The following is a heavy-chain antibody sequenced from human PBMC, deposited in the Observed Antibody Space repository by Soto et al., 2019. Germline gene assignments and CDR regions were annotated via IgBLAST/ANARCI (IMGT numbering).Heavy chain of an antibody. CDR3: AKDAVYRDGLWLMDS. Sequence: GGSLRLSCAASGFTISTYAMTWVRQAPGKGLECVSGVTGSGSQIYYANSVKGRFTISKDNSKNTLYLQMSSLREEDTALYYCAKDAVYRDGLWLMDSWGQGTLVTVSS. CDR1: GFTISTYA. D-gene: IGHD2-21*01. CDR2: VTGSGSQI. V-gene: IGHV3-23*01. J-gene: IGHJ5*02.